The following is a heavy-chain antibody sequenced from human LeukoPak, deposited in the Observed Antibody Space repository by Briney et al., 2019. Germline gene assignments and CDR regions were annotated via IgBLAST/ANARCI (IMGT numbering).Heavy chain of an antibody. CDR3: ARHAYGSGSPNWFDP. CDR2: IYYSGST. Sequence: SETLSLTCSVSGGSIRSYYWGWIRQPPGKGLEWIGSIYYSGSTYYNPSLKSRVTISEDTSKNQFSLKLNSVTAADTAVYYCARHAYGSGSPNWFDPWGQGTLVTVSS. V-gene: IGHV4-39*01. CDR1: GGSIRSYY. D-gene: IGHD3-10*01. J-gene: IGHJ5*02.